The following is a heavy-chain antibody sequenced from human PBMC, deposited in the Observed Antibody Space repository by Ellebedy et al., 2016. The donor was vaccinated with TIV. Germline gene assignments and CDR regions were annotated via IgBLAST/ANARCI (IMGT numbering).Heavy chain of an antibody. J-gene: IGHJ3*02. CDR3: ARPYSGAKPDDAFDI. CDR1: GYSFTSYW. D-gene: IGHD1-26*01. CDR2: IYPGNSDT. V-gene: IGHV5-51*01. Sequence: PGGSLRLSCKGSGYSFTSYWIGWVRQMPGKGLEWMGTIYPGNSDTRYSTSFQGQVTISADKSISTAYLQWSSLKASDTAMYYCARPYSGAKPDDAFDIWGQGTVVTVSS.